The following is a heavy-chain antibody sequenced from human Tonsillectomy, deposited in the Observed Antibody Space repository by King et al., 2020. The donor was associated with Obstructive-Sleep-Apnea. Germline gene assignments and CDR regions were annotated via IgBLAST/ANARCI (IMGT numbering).Heavy chain of an antibody. CDR2: IYYSGST. D-gene: IGHD4-17*01. J-gene: IGHJ4*02. V-gene: IGHV4-59*08. CDR3: ARRPDYGDYPFDY. Sequence: VQLQESGPGLVKPSETLSLTCTVSGGSISSYYWSWIRQPPGKGLEGIGYIYYSGSTNYNPSLKSRVTISIDTAKKQFSLKLNSVTAADTAVYYCARRPDYGDYPFDYWGQGTLVTVSS. CDR1: GGSISSYY.